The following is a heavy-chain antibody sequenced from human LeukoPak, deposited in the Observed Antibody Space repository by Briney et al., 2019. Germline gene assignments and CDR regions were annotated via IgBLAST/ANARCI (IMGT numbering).Heavy chain of an antibody. V-gene: IGHV3-23*01. CDR1: GFTFSSYA. CDR2: ISGSGGST. J-gene: IGHJ3*02. Sequence: GGSLRLSCAASGFTFSSYAMSWVRQAPGKGLEWVSAISGSGGSTYYADSVKGRFTISRDNSKDTLYLQMNSLRAEDTAVYYCAKDIVVVPAAKGGAFDIWGQGTMVTVSS. D-gene: IGHD2-2*01. CDR3: AKDIVVVPAAKGGAFDI.